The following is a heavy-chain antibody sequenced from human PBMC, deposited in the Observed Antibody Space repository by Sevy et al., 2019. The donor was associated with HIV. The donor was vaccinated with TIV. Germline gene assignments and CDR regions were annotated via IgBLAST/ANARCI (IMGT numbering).Heavy chain of an antibody. Sequence: ASVKVSCKASGGTFSSYAISWVRQAPGQGLEWMGGIIPIFGTANYAQKFQGRVTITADESTSTAYMELGSLGSEDTAVYYCAKGHITMIVGYGMDVWGQGTTVTVS. CDR1: GGTFSSYA. V-gene: IGHV1-69*13. CDR2: IIPIFGTA. CDR3: AKGHITMIVGYGMDV. D-gene: IGHD3-22*01. J-gene: IGHJ6*02.